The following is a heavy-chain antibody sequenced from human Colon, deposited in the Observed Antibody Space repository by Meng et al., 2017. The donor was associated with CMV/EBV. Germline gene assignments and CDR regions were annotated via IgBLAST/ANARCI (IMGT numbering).Heavy chain of an antibody. Sequence: ASVKVSCKTSGYTFITHFLHWVRHAPGEGLEWLGMIKPFDGSTTSARKFQGRLTMTRDTSTRTAFLELSDLTSDDTAVYYCARDPGLGWSDYWGQGTLVTVSS. CDR1: GYTFITHF. D-gene: IGHD2-15*01. J-gene: IGHJ4*02. CDR2: IKPFDGST. CDR3: ARDPGLGWSDY. V-gene: IGHV1-46*01.